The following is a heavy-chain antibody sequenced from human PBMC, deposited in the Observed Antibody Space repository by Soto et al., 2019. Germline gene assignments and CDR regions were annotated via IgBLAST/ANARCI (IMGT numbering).Heavy chain of an antibody. CDR2: ISGSDDST. CDR1: GFTFSSYA. CDR3: EKRSSSSTFDY. J-gene: IGHJ4*02. V-gene: IGHV3-23*01. Sequence: EVQLLESGGGLVQPGESLRLSCAASGFTFSSYAMSWVRQAPGKGLEWVSVISGSDDSTYYADSVKGRFTISRDNSKNTLYTKMNSLRAEETTVYYCEKRSSSSTFDYWGQGTPVTVSS. D-gene: IGHD6-6*01.